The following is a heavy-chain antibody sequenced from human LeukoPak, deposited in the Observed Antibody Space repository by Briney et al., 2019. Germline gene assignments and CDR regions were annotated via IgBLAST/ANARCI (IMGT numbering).Heavy chain of an antibody. Sequence: ASVKVSCKASGYTFTSYGISWVRQAPGQGLEWMGWISAYNGNTNYAQKLQGRVTMTTDTSTSTAYMELRSLRSDDTAVYYCAREAGVIVGATYFDYWGQGTLVTVSS. CDR1: GYTFTSYG. V-gene: IGHV1-18*01. J-gene: IGHJ4*02. D-gene: IGHD1-26*01. CDR2: ISAYNGNT. CDR3: AREAGVIVGATYFDY.